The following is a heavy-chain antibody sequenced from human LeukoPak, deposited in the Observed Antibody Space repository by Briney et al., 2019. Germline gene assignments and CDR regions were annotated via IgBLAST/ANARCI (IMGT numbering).Heavy chain of an antibody. D-gene: IGHD2-2*01. V-gene: IGHV3-30*04. J-gene: IGHJ5*02. CDR3: ARGNLIVVVPAAPPGWFDP. CDR1: GFTFSSYA. CDR2: ISYDGSNK. Sequence: GGSLRLSCAASGFTFSSYAMHWVRQAPGKGLEWVAVISYDGSNKYYADSVKGRFTISRDNSKNTLYLQVNSLRAEDTAVYYCARGNLIVVVPAAPPGWFDPWGQGTLVTVSS.